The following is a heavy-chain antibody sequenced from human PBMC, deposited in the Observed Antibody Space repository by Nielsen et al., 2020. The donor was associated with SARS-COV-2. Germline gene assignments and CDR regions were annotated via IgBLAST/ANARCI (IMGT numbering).Heavy chain of an antibody. D-gene: IGHD1-26*01. Sequence: ASVKVSCKASGYTFTSYYMHWVRQAPGQGLEWMGIINPSGGSTSYAQKFQGRVTMTRDTSTSTVYMELSSLGSEDTAVYYCAREPRAPSSGKLFDYWGQGTLVTVSS. CDR1: GYTFTSYY. CDR3: AREPRAPSSGKLFDY. J-gene: IGHJ4*02. CDR2: INPSGGST. V-gene: IGHV1-46*01.